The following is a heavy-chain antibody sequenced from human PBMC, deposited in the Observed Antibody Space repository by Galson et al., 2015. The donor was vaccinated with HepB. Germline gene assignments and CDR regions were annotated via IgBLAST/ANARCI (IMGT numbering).Heavy chain of an antibody. CDR3: ARAIGDYALGGSDY. J-gene: IGHJ4*02. CDR2: ISSSSSTI. Sequence: SLRLSCAASGFTFSSYSMNWVRQAPGKGLEWVSYISSSSSTIYYADSVKGRFTISIDNAKNSLYLQMNSLRAEDTAVYYCARAIGDYALGGSDYWGQGTLVTVSS. CDR1: GFTFSSYS. D-gene: IGHD4-17*01. V-gene: IGHV3-48*01.